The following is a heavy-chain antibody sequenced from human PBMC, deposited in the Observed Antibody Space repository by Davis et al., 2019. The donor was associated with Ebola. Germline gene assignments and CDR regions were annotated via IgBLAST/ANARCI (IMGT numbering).Heavy chain of an antibody. CDR2: IIPIFGTA. Sequence: SVKVSCKASGGTFSSYATSWVRQAPGPGLEWMGGIIPIFGTANYAQKFQGRVTITADESTSTAYMELSSLRSEDTAVYYCARDYIYGDYALDYWGQGTLVTVSS. CDR1: GGTFSSYA. J-gene: IGHJ4*02. CDR3: ARDYIYGDYALDY. V-gene: IGHV1-69*13. D-gene: IGHD4-17*01.